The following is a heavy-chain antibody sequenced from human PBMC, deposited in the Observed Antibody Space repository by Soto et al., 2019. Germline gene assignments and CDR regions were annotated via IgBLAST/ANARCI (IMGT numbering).Heavy chain of an antibody. CDR3: ASGGRSKRYNSFDP. V-gene: IGHV1-69*01. Sequence: QVQLVQSGAEVKKPGSSVKVSCKASGGTFSSYAISWVRQAPGQGHEWMVGIIPIFGTANYAQKIKGRVTITADESTSSAYMKLSSMRSEDTAVYYFASGGRSKRYNSFDPWGKGTMVTVSS. CDR2: IIPIFGTA. J-gene: IGHJ5*02. CDR1: GGTFSSYA. D-gene: IGHD2-15*01.